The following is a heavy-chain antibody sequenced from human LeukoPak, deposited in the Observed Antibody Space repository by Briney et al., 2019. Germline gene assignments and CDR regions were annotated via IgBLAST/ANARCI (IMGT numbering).Heavy chain of an antibody. CDR3: ARSPLGVLRYCTGGMDV. V-gene: IGHV3-48*04. CDR2: ISSSSSTI. CDR1: GFTFSSYS. Sequence: GGSLRLSCAASGFTFSSYSMNWVRQAPGKGLEWVSYISSSSSTIYYADSVKGRFTISRDNAKNSLYLQMNSLRAEDTALYYCARSPLGVLRYCTGGMDVWGQGTTVTVSS. J-gene: IGHJ6*02. D-gene: IGHD3-9*01.